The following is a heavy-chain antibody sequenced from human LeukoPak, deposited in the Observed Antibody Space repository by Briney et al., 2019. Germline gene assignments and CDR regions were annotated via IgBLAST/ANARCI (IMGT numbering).Heavy chain of an antibody. J-gene: IGHJ3*02. CDR1: GGTFSSYA. Sequence: ASVKVSYKASGGTFSSYAISWVRQAPGQGLEWMGGIIPIFGTANYAQKFQGRVTITADESTSTAYMELGSLRSEDTAVYYCATPYEGMVVAATRWSEYGAFDIWGQGTMVTVSS. CDR3: ATPYEGMVVAATRWSEYGAFDI. D-gene: IGHD2-15*01. V-gene: IGHV1-69*13. CDR2: IIPIFGTA.